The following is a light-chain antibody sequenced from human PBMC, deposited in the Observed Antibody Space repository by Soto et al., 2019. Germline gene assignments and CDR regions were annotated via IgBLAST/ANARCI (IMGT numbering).Light chain of an antibody. CDR3: QQYQNLWT. J-gene: IGKJ1*01. Sequence: ETVMTQSPATLSVSPGERATLSCGASQSVSNNLAWYQQKPGQAPRLLIYDASDRATGIPARFSGSGSGTDFTLTISGLQSEDFALYYCQQYQNLWTFGQGTKVDIK. CDR2: DAS. CDR1: QSVSNN. V-gene: IGKV3D-15*01.